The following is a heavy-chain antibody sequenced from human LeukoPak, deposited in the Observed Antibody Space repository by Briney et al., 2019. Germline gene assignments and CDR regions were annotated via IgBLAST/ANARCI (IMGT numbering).Heavy chain of an antibody. CDR1: AFSFSSYG. CDR2: IRFDGSTE. D-gene: IGHD3-22*01. Sequence: PGGSLRLSCAASAFSFSSYGMHWVRQAPGKGLEWVAHIRFDGSTEDYADSVKGRFTISRDNSKNTLFLQMNSLRSEDTAVYYCANRRVYYYDSSGYYEDYYFDYWGQGTLVTVSS. CDR3: ANRRVYYYDSSGYYEDYYFDY. V-gene: IGHV3-30*02. J-gene: IGHJ4*02.